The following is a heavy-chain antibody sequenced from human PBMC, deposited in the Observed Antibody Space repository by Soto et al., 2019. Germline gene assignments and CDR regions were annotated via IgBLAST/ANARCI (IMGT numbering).Heavy chain of an antibody. J-gene: IGHJ4*02. CDR1: SASLGDHY. Sequence: SETLSLTCAVFSASLGDHYWAWIRQSPDKGLEWIGEVHPSGSTDYNPSLKSRLTLSLDTSKNQFSLKVASVTAADTAVYYCARHAAYDSVWGKSDGSDYWGQGTLVTVLL. V-gene: IGHV4-34*01. D-gene: IGHD3-16*01. CDR2: VHPSGST. CDR3: ARHAAYDSVWGKSDGSDY.